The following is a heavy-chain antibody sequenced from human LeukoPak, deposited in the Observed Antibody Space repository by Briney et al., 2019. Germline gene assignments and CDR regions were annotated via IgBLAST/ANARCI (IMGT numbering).Heavy chain of an antibody. CDR3: AKASVCYGCYLDY. CDR2: SNGAGDNT. V-gene: IGHV3-23*01. CDR1: GYTFSSHG. Sequence: GGSLRLSCAACGYTFSSHGLTWVRQAPGKGLEWVSTSNGAGDNTYYAETVKSRFTISRDNSKNTLYLQMHSLRAEDTAINYSAKASVCYGCYLDYWGQGTLVTVSS. D-gene: IGHD3-16*01. J-gene: IGHJ4*02.